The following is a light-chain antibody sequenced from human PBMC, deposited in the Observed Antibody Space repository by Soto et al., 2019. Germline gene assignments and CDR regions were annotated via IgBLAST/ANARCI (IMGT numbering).Light chain of an antibody. CDR2: GAS. CDR3: QHYNDWPPTWT. Sequence: EIVMTQSPATLSVSPGERATLSCRASQSVSSKLAWYQQKPGQAPRVLIHGASTRATGIPARFSGSGSGTEFTLTISSLQSEDVAVYYCQHYNDWPPTWTLGQGT. V-gene: IGKV3-15*01. J-gene: IGKJ1*01. CDR1: QSVSSK.